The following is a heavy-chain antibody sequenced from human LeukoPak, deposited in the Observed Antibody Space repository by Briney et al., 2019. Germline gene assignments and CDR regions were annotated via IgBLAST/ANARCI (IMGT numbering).Heavy chain of an antibody. CDR2: ISSSRNDI. Sequence: GRSLRLSCAASGFTFDDYAMHWVRQAPGKGLEWVSSISSSRNDIYYADSVKGRFTISRDNAKSSLYLQMNSLRAEDTAVYYCASGYSRSSNDYWGQGTLVTVSS. D-gene: IGHD6-6*01. V-gene: IGHV3-21*01. CDR3: ASGYSRSSNDY. CDR1: GFTFDDYA. J-gene: IGHJ4*02.